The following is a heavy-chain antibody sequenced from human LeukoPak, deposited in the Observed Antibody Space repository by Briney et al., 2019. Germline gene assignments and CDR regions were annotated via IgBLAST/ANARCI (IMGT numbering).Heavy chain of an antibody. CDR1: GFTFSSYS. CDR2: ISGSGGST. D-gene: IGHD4-17*01. V-gene: IGHV3-23*01. J-gene: IGHJ4*02. CDR3: ATYMTTVTSGLDY. Sequence: GGSLRLSCAASGFTFSSYSMNWVRQAPGKGLEWVSTISGSGGSTYYADSVKGRFTISRDNSKNTLYLQMNSLRAEDTAVYYCATYMTTVTSGLDYWGQGTLVTVSS.